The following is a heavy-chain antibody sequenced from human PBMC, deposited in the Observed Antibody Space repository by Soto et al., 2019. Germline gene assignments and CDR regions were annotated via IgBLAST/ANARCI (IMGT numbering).Heavy chain of an antibody. CDR1: GFTFSSYA. J-gene: IGHJ3*02. D-gene: IGHD6-19*01. Sequence: GGSLRLSCAASGFTFSSYAMSWVRQAPGKGLEWVSAISGSGGSTYYADSVKGRFTISRDNSKNTLYLQMNSLRAEDTAVYYCAKDVGWGSSGWPDAFDIWGQGTMVTVS. CDR3: AKDVGWGSSGWPDAFDI. V-gene: IGHV3-23*01. CDR2: ISGSGGST.